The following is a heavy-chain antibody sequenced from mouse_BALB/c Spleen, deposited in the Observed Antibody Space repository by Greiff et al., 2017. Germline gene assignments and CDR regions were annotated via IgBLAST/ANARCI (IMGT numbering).Heavy chain of an antibody. Sequence: EVKLVESGPGLVKPSQSLSLTCTVTGYSITSDYAWNWIRQFPGNKLEWMGYISYSGSTSYNPSLKSRISITRDTSKNQFFLQLNSVTTEDTATYYCANWDDYYAMDYWGQGTSVTVSS. J-gene: IGHJ4*01. V-gene: IGHV3-2*02. D-gene: IGHD4-1*01. CDR1: GYSITSDYA. CDR3: ANWDDYYAMDY. CDR2: ISYSGST.